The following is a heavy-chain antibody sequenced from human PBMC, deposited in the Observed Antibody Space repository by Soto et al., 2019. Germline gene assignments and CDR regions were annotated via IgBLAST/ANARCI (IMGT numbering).Heavy chain of an antibody. CDR2: IYYSGST. D-gene: IGHD4-4*01. J-gene: IGHJ4*02. V-gene: IGHV4-31*03. CDR1: GGSISSGGYY. Sequence: PSETLSLTCTVSGGSISSGGYYWSWIRQHPGKGLEWIGYIYYSGSTYYNPSLKSRVTISVDTSKNQFSLKLSSVTAADTAVYYCARYRGTVTTPRYYFAYSGQGTLVTVSS. CDR3: ARYRGTVTTPRYYFAY.